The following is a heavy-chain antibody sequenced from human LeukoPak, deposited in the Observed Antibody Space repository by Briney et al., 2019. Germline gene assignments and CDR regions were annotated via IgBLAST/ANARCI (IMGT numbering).Heavy chain of an antibody. J-gene: IGHJ4*02. V-gene: IGHV3-23*01. Sequence: GGSLRLSCAASGFTFRNYGMTWVRQAPGEGLEWVAVISGGGSYTNYADSVKGRFTISRDNSKNTLDLQMNSLRAEDTAVYYCAKEIWPTVTIPGRTYFDYWGQGTLATVSS. D-gene: IGHD4-17*01. CDR1: GFTFRNYG. CDR2: ISGGGSYT. CDR3: AKEIWPTVTIPGRTYFDY.